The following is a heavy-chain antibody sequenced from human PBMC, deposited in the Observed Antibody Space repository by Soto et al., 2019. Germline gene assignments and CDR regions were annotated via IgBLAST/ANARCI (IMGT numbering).Heavy chain of an antibody. J-gene: IGHJ3*02. V-gene: IGHV4-34*02. CDR3: ASLPEYCSITSCYGVAFDI. CDR1: GGSFSGHY. CDR2: ISHSGST. D-gene: IGHD2-2*01. Sequence: QVQLQQWGAGLLKPSETLSLTCAVFGGSFSGHYWGWVRQPPGKGLAWIGEISHSGSTNYNPSLKSRVIISADTSKNHFSLKLVSVTAAATAVYYWASLPEYCSITSCYGVAFDIWGQGTMVTVSS.